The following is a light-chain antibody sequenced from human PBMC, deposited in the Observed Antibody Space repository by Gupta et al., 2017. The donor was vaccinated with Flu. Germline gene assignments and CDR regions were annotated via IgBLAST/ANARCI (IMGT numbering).Light chain of an antibody. CDR1: GSDIGNNY. V-gene: IGLV1-51*01. Sequence: QTVLTQRPSVSAAHGTKVTIYCPGGGSDIGNNYVSWYQQLPGTAPKLLMSDNNKRPSGIPDRFAGSKSGTSATLDITGLQTGDDAEYFCGTWDGSLSAYVFGTGTKGTVL. CDR2: DNN. J-gene: IGLJ1*01. CDR3: GTWDGSLSAYV.